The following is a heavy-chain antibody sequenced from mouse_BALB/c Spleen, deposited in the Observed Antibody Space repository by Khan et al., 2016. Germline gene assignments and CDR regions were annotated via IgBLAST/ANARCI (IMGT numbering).Heavy chain of an antibody. CDR2: INTYSGES. CDR3: ARYRYYYGSSRYFDV. Sequence: QIQLVQSGPELKRPGKTVKISCKASGYTFTNYGINWVKQAPGKGLKWMGWINTYSGESTYADDFKGRFALSLETSANTAYLQINNLKNDDTATYFCARYRYYYGSSRYFDVWGAGTTVTVSS. V-gene: IGHV9-3-1*01. CDR1: GYTFTNYG. J-gene: IGHJ1*01. D-gene: IGHD1-1*01.